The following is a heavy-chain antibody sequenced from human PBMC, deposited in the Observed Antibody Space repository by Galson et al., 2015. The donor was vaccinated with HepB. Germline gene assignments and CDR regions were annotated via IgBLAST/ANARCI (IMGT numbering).Heavy chain of an antibody. CDR1: GYTFTRYG. V-gene: IGHV1-18*01. J-gene: IGHJ6*02. Sequence: SVKVSCKASGYTFTRYGISWVRQAPGQGLEWMGWISGYNSIPNYAQKFQGRVTMTTATSTSTAYMELRSLRSDDTAVYYCAREGFSAYDYAGYYYYGMDVWGQGTTVTVSS. D-gene: IGHD5-12*01. CDR3: AREGFSAYDYAGYYYYGMDV. CDR2: ISGYNSIP.